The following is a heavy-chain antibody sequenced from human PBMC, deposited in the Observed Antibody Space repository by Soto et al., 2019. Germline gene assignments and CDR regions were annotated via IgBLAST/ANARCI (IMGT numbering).Heavy chain of an antibody. J-gene: IGHJ5*02. CDR1: GDTFTSYY. D-gene: IGHD3-3*01. CDR3: ARSSGGNFGIIIEGSNWFDP. V-gene: IGHV1-46*01. Sequence: ASVKGSCKAPGDTFTSYYLNWVRQAPGQGLEWMGVINPHGGSTKYAQKFQGRITMTRDTSRSTVYMELGSLRSDDTAIYYCARSSGGNFGIIIEGSNWFDPWGQGTLVTVSS. CDR2: INPHGGST.